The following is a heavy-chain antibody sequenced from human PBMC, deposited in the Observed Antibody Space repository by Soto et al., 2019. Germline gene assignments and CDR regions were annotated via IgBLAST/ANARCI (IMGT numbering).Heavy chain of an antibody. V-gene: IGHV3-7*03. D-gene: IGHD4-4*01. CDR3: ERDRAYSRFDY. J-gene: IGHJ4*02. Sequence: HPGGSLRLSCAVSGFSFSSAWMTWIRQAPGKGLERVAIMNEDGSERYYVDSVKGRFTISRDNAKNALFLQMNSLRVEDTAVYFCERDRAYSRFDYWGPGSLVTVYS. CDR1: GFSFSSAW. CDR2: MNEDGSER.